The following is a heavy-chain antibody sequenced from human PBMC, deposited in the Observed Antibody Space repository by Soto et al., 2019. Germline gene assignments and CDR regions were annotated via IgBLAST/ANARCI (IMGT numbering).Heavy chain of an antibody. D-gene: IGHD6-13*01. CDR3: AREGMKSSSWLYYFYYGMDV. J-gene: IGHJ6*02. V-gene: IGHV3-7*01. CDR2: IKQDGSEK. Sequence: GGSLRLSCAASGFTFSSYWMSWVRQAPGKGLEWVANIKQDGSEKYYVDSVKGRFTISRDKAKNTLYLQMNSLRAEDTAVYFCAREGMKSSSWLYYFYYGMDVWGQGTTVTVSS. CDR1: GFTFSSYW.